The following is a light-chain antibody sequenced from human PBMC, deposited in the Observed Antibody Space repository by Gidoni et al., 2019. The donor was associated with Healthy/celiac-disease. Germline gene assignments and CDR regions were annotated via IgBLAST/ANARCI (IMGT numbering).Light chain of an antibody. Sequence: DIQLPQSPSFRSASVGDRVTITCRASQGLSTLLAWYQQQPGRAPKLLMHAASTLERGVPSRFSGSGSGTEFTLTINSLQPEDVAIYYCQQVNSYPTFGHGTRLEIK. CDR1: QGLSTL. CDR3: QQVNSYPT. J-gene: IGKJ5*01. V-gene: IGKV1-9*01. CDR2: AAS.